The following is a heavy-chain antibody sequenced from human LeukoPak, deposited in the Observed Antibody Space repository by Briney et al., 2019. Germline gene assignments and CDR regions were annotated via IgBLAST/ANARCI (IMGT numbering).Heavy chain of an antibody. J-gene: IGHJ4*02. CDR1: GGTFSSYA. V-gene: IGHV1-69*13. D-gene: IGHD6-19*01. Sequence: SVKVSCKASGGTFSSYAISWVRQAPGQGLEWMGGIIPIFGTANYAQKFQGRVTINADESTSTVYMELSSLRSEDTAVYYCAGIAVAAFDYWGQGTLVTVSS. CDR3: AGIAVAAFDY. CDR2: IIPIFGTA.